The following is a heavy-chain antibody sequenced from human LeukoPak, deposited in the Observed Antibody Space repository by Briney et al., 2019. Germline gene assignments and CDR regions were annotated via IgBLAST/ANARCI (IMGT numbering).Heavy chain of an antibody. J-gene: IGHJ4*02. CDR2: INPSGGST. D-gene: IGHD1-26*01. V-gene: IGHV1-46*01. CDR1: GYTFTSYY. Sequence: ASVKVSCKASGYTFTSYYMHWVRRPPGQGLEWMGIINPSGGSTSYAQKFQGRVTMTRDTSTSTVYMELSSLRSEDTAVYYCAREEGATLFFHYWGQGTLVTVSS. CDR3: AREEGATLFFHY.